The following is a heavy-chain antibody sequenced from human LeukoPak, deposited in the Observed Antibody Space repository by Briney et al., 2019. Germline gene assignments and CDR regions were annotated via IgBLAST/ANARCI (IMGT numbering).Heavy chain of an antibody. Sequence: SETLSLTCTVSGGSLSSYYWSWIRQPPGKGLEWIGYIYYSGNTNYNPSLKSRVTISVDTSKNQFSLKLSSVTAADTAMYYCARVFVYCSGGSCYWGWFDPWGQGTLVTVSS. CDR3: ARVFVYCSGGSCYWGWFDP. D-gene: IGHD2-15*01. CDR2: IYYSGNT. J-gene: IGHJ5*02. CDR1: GGSLSSYY. V-gene: IGHV4-59*01.